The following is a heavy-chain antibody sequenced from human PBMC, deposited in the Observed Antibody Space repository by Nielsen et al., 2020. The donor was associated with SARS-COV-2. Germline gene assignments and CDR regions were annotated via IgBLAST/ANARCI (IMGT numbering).Heavy chain of an antibody. CDR3: AKDMGPVIWYFDL. Sequence: SLKTPCAASGFTFDDYAMHWVRQAPGKGLEWVSGISWNSGSIGYADSVKGRFTISRDHAKNSLYLQMNSLKAEDTALYYCAKDMGPVIWYFDLWGHGTLVTVSS. V-gene: IGHV3-9*01. CDR2: ISWNSGSI. J-gene: IGHJ2*01. CDR1: GFTFDDYA. D-gene: IGHD3-10*01.